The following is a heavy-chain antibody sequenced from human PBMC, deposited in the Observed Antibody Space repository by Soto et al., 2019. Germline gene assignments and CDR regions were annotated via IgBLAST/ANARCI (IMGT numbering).Heavy chain of an antibody. V-gene: IGHV3-23*01. CDR3: AKVASPYSRSYYYYFDY. CDR1: GFTFSSYA. D-gene: IGHD1-26*01. Sequence: EVQLLESGGGLVQPGGSLRLSCAASGFTFSSYAMSWVRQAPGMGLEWVSAISGSGGSTYYADSVKGRFTISRDNSKNTLYLQMNSLRAEDTAVYYCAKVASPYSRSYYYYFDYWGQGTLVTVSS. CDR2: ISGSGGST. J-gene: IGHJ4*02.